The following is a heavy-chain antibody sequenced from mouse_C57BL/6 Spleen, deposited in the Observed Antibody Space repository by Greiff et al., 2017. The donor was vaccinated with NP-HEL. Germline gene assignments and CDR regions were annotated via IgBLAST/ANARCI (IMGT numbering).Heavy chain of an antibody. CDR1: GYTFTSYW. D-gene: IGHD3-2*02. CDR3: AMDSSGYFDY. J-gene: IGHJ2*01. CDR2: IHPSDSAT. V-gene: IGHV1-74*01. Sequence: QVHVKQPGAELVKPGASVKVSCKASGYTFTSYWMHWVKQRPGQGLEWIGRIHPSDSATNYNQKFKGKATLTVDKSASTAYMQLSSLTSEDSAVYYCAMDSSGYFDYWGQGTTLTVSS.